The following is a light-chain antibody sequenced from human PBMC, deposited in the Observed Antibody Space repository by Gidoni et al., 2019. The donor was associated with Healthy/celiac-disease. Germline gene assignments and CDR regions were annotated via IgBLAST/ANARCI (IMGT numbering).Light chain of an antibody. CDR3: QERSNWWT. V-gene: IGKV3-11*01. CDR1: QRVSRY. CDR2: DAS. Sequence: ELLLPPSPATLSFSPGERATLSCRASQRVSRYLAWYQQKPGQAPRLLIDDASNRATGIPARFSGSGSGTDFTLTISRLEREDFAVYYCQERSNWWTFGQGTKVEIK. J-gene: IGKJ1*01.